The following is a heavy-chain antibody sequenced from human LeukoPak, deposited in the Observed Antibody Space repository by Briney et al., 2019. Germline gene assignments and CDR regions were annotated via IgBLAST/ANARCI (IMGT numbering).Heavy chain of an antibody. CDR1: GFTFSTYS. J-gene: IGHJ4*02. D-gene: IGHD3-10*01. CDR2: ISSNGGST. CDR3: ARVWYYYGSGSYPLDY. Sequence: GGSLRLSCAASGFTFSTYSMSWVRQAPGKGLEYVSAISSNGGSTYYANSVKGRFTISRDNSKNTLYLQMGSLRAEDMAVYYCARVWYYYGSGSYPLDYWGQGTLVTVSS. V-gene: IGHV3-64*01.